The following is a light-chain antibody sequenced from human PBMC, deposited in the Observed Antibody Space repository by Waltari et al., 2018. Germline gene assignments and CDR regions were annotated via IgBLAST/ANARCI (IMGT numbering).Light chain of an antibody. CDR1: SSDVGIYNL. CDR3: CSYVRDITWV. Sequence: QSALTQPASVSGSPGQSITISCTAPSSDVGIYNLLSWYQHHPGKAPTLMIYEGTQRPSGVSDRFSGSKSGDTASLTISGLQAEDEADYYCCSYVRDITWVFGGGTKLTVL. CDR2: EGT. V-gene: IGLV2-23*01. J-gene: IGLJ3*02.